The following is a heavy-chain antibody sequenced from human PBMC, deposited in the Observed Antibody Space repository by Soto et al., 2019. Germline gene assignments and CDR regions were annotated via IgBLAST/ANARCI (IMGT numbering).Heavy chain of an antibody. D-gene: IGHD2-8*01. Sequence: PGGSLRLSCAASGFTFRSYAMSWVRQAPGKGLEWVSSINTSGGSTYYADTVKGRFTISRDTSKNTLYQQMNRLRAEETAEYKYAKVGKQGVLRVYAYGMDVWGQGTTVTVSS. CDR1: GFTFRSYA. J-gene: IGHJ6*02. CDR3: AKVGKQGVLRVYAYGMDV. CDR2: INTSGGST. V-gene: IGHV3-23*01.